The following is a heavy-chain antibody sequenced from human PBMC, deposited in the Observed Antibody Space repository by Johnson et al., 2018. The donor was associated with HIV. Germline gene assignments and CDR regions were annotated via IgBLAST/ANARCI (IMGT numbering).Heavy chain of an antibody. V-gene: IGHV3-20*04. CDR3: ARDHNYYGSGSYSDAFDF. J-gene: IGHJ3*01. Sequence: EVHLVESGGGVVRPGGSLRLSCAASGFTFDDYGMSWVRQAPGKGLEWVSGINWNGGSTGYADSVKGRFTISRDNAKNSLYLQMNSLRAEDTALYYCARDHNYYGSGSYSDAFDFWGQGTMVTVSS. CDR2: INWNGGST. CDR1: GFTFDDYG. D-gene: IGHD3-10*01.